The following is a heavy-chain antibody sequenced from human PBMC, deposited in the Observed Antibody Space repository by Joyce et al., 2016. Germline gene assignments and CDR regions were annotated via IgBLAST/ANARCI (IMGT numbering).Heavy chain of an antibody. CDR3: AKDTITMIVVVILDY. D-gene: IGHD3-22*01. CDR1: VFTFSSYA. CDR2: ISGSGGST. Sequence: EVQLLESGGGLVQPGGSLRISCAASVFTFSSYAMSWVRQAPVKGLEWVSAISGSGGSTYYADSVKGRFTISRDNSKNTLYLQMNSLRAEDTAVYYCAKDTITMIVVVILDYWGQGTLVTVSS. J-gene: IGHJ4*02. V-gene: IGHV3-23*01.